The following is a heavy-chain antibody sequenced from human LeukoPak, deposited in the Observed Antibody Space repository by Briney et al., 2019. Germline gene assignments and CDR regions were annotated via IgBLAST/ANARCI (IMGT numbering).Heavy chain of an antibody. CDR1: GGSFSGYY. D-gene: IGHD4-17*01. Sequence: SETLSLTCAVYGGSFSGYYWSWIRQPPGKGLEWIGEINHSGSTNYNPSLKSRITISVDTSKNQFSLKLSSVTATDTAVYYCARVTPSGYGDYVPLDSWGQGTLVTVSS. V-gene: IGHV4-34*01. J-gene: IGHJ4*02. CDR3: ARVTPSGYGDYVPLDS. CDR2: INHSGST.